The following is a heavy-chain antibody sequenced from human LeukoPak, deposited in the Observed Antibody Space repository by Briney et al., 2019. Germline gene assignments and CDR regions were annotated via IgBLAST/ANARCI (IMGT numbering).Heavy chain of an antibody. Sequence: SETLSLTCAVYGGSFSGYYWSWIRQPLGKGLEWIGEINHSGSTNYNPSLKSRVTISVDTSKNQFSLKLSSVTAADTAVYYCARGDSSSPYPNKDAFDIWGQGTMVTVSS. J-gene: IGHJ3*02. D-gene: IGHD6-13*01. CDR2: INHSGST. CDR1: GGSFSGYY. CDR3: ARGDSSSPYPNKDAFDI. V-gene: IGHV4-34*01.